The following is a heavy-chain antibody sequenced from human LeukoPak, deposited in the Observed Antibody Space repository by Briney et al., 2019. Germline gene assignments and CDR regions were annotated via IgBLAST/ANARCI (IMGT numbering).Heavy chain of an antibody. CDR2: ISYGGTKE. CDR1: GFSFSDYA. CDR3: ARNKPITAFFGMDV. D-gene: IGHD6-6*01. V-gene: IGHV3-30*04. Sequence: GGCLRLSCAASGFSFSDYALHWVRQAPGKGLEWEAVISYGGTKEYYADSVRGRFTISKDNSKNTLYLQMNSLRHEDTAVYYCARNKPITAFFGMDVWGQGTTVIVSS. J-gene: IGHJ6*02.